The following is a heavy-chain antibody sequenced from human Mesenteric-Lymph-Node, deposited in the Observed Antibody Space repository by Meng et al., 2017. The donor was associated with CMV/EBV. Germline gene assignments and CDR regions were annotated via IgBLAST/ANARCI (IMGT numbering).Heavy chain of an antibody. CDR2: IYYSGST. V-gene: IGHV4-39*01. CDR3: ARHGWLQFFLY. CDR1: GGAIRSSSDY. J-gene: IGHJ4*02. Sequence: GAGGAIRSSSDYWGWVRQSPGKGLQWIGSIYYSGSTYYNVSLKSRDTISVDTSNNQFSLELTSVTAADTATYYCARHGWLQFFLYWGQGSLVTVSS. D-gene: IGHD5-24*01.